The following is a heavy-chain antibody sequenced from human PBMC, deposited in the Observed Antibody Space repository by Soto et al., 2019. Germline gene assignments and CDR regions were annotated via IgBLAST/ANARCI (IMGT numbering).Heavy chain of an antibody. D-gene: IGHD3-22*01. J-gene: IGHJ4*02. Sequence: SLRLSCAASGFTFSSYGMHWVRQAPGKGLEWVAVIWYDGSNKYYADSVKGRFTISRDNSKNTLYLQMNSLRAEDTAVYYCARETGVSLYYYDSSGYPSPPDYWGQGT. CDR2: IWYDGSNK. V-gene: IGHV3-33*01. CDR1: GFTFSSYG. CDR3: ARETGVSLYYYDSSGYPSPPDY.